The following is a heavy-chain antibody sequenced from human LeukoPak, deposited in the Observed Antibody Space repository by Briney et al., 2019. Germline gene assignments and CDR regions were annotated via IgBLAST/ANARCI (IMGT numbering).Heavy chain of an antibody. D-gene: IGHD3-10*01. J-gene: IGHJ4*02. CDR2: IKQDGSEK. V-gene: IGHV3-7*04. Sequence: GGSLRLSCAASGFAFSSYWMSWVRRAPGKGLEWVANIKQDGSEKYYVDSVKGRFTISRDNAKNSLYLQMNSLRAEDTAVYYCARGRDSGSYFDYWGQGTLVTVSS. CDR1: GFAFSSYW. CDR3: ARGRDSGSYFDY.